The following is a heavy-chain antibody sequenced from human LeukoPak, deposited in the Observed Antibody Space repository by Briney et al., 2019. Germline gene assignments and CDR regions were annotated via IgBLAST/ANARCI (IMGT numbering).Heavy chain of an antibody. V-gene: IGHV3-23*01. J-gene: IGHJ4*02. CDR2: ISGSGGST. Sequence: PGGSLRLSCAASGFTFSSYAMSWVRQAPGKGLEWVSAISGSGGSTYYADSVKGRFTISRDNSKNTLYLQMNSLRAEDTAVYYCAKDKATIVVVNMGFDYWGQGTLVTVSS. D-gene: IGHD3-22*01. CDR3: AKDKATIVVVNMGFDY. CDR1: GFTFSSYA.